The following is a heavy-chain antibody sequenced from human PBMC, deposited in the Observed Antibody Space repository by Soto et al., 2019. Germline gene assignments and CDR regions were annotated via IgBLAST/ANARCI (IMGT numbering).Heavy chain of an antibody. CDR1: GFTFSSYG. J-gene: IGHJ6*03. D-gene: IGHD4-4*01. CDR3: ARDSGTTVTAYYYYMDV. CDR2: IWYDGSNK. V-gene: IGHV3-33*01. Sequence: QVQLVESGGGVVQPGRSLRLSCAASGFTFSSYGMHWVRQAPGKGLEWVAVIWYDGSNKYYADSVKGRFTISRDNSKNTLYLQMNSLRAEDTAVYYCARDSGTTVTAYYYYMDVWGKGTTVTVSS.